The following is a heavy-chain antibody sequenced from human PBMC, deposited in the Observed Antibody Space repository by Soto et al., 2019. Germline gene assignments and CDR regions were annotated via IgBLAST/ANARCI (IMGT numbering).Heavy chain of an antibody. CDR3: ATIKPGGYDYFDY. CDR1: GLIFSNFW. CDR2: IVLDSTTH. J-gene: IGHJ4*02. V-gene: IGHV3-7*01. D-gene: IGHD2-8*02. Sequence: EVQLVESGGDLVQPGGSLRLSCAASGLIFSNFWMTWVRQTPGKGLEWVANIVLDSTTHVYVDSVKGRFTISRDNARNSLFLQMSSLRAEDTAVYYCATIKPGGYDYFDYWGQGTQVTVSS.